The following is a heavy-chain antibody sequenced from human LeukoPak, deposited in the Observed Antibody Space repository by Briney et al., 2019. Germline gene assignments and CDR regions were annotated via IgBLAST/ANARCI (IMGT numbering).Heavy chain of an antibody. J-gene: IGHJ4*02. Sequence: PGGSLKLSCAASGFTFSSYEMNWVRQAPGKGLEWVSYISSSGSTIYYADSVKGRFTISRDNAKNSLYLQMNSLRARDTAVYYCARAEGIAAARYWGQGTLVTVSS. CDR2: ISSSGSTI. D-gene: IGHD6-13*01. CDR1: GFTFSSYE. CDR3: ARAEGIAAARY. V-gene: IGHV3-48*03.